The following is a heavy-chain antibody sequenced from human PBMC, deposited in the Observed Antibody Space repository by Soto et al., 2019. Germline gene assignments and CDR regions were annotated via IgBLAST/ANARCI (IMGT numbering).Heavy chain of an antibody. CDR3: SKDTRPSGSHFDN. D-gene: IGHD3-10*01. CDR2: ISPDGGNV. V-gene: IGHV3-11*01. Sequence: QVQLVESGGGLVNPGGSLRLSCAASGFTFRDYYMTWLRQAPGKGLEWVSYISPDGGNVYYADSVKGRFTISRDNANNSLYLKMNKLGVECTAFYDGSKDTRPSGSHFDNWGQGTLVTVSS. J-gene: IGHJ4*02. CDR1: GFTFRDYY.